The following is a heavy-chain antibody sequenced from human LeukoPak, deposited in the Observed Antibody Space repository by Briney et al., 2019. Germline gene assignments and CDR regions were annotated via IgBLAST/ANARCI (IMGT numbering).Heavy chain of an antibody. V-gene: IGHV3-30*18. Sequence: SGGSLRLSCAASGFTFSSFGMHWVRQAPGKGLEWVAGISNDGSNNYYADSVNGRFTVSRDNSKNTLYLLVNTLRGEDTAVYYCAKEMGSRSSLFYFDYWGQGTLLTVSS. CDR1: GFTFSSFG. J-gene: IGHJ4*01. CDR2: ISNDGSNN. D-gene: IGHD3-10*01. CDR3: AKEMGSRSSLFYFDY.